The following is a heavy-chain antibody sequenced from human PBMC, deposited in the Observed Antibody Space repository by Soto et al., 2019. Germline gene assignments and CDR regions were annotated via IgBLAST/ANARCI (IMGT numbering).Heavy chain of an antibody. CDR2: IYWDDDK. V-gene: IGHV2-5*02. D-gene: IGHD3-9*01. CDR3: AHFDPPGARRYFQH. CDR1: GFTLSTSGVG. Sequence: QITLKESGPTLVKPTQTLTLTCTFSGFTLSTSGVGVGWIRQPPGKALEWLALIYWDDDKRYSPSLKSRLTITKDTSKNQVVLTMTNMDPVDTATYYCAHFDPPGARRYFQHWGQGTLVTVSS. J-gene: IGHJ1*01.